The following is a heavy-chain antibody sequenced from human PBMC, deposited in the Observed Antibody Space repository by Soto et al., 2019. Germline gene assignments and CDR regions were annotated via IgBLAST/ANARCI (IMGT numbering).Heavy chain of an antibody. CDR2: INPNGGST. V-gene: IGHV1-46*01. CDR3: ARSSAGVFGIMIEISTGLAP. CDR1: ADTFTKYY. Sequence: ASEKVSCKAPADTFTKYYIHWLRQAPGHALEWRGRINPNGGSTRSAQTFQGRITMPRDTSTSTVYMELRSLRSEDTALYYCARSSAGVFGIMIEISTGLAPWAQEPLVTVSS. J-gene: IGHJ5*02. D-gene: IGHD3-16*02.